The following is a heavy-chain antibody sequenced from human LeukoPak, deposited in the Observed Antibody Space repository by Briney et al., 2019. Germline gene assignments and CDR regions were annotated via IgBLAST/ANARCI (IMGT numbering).Heavy chain of an antibody. CDR1: GFTFSSYS. V-gene: IGHV3-48*01. CDR3: ARGVWSGAGYYYYGMDV. J-gene: IGHJ6*02. CDR2: ISSTSSSI. Sequence: PGGSLRLSCAASGFTFSSYSMNWVRQAPGKGLEWVSYISSTSSSIYYADSVKDRFTISRDNAKNSLYLQTNSLRAEDTAVYYCARGVWSGAGYYYYGMDVWGQGTTVTVSS. D-gene: IGHD3-3*01.